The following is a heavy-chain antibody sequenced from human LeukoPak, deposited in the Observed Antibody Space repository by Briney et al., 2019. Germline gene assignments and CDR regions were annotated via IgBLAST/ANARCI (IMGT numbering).Heavy chain of an antibody. Sequence: GGSLRLSCAASGFTLSSYWMHWVRQTPGRRLVWVARINTDGTIIDYADSVQGRFTISRDNAKNTLYLQMNSLRAEDTALYYCVKDLDFRADCWGQGTLVTVSS. D-gene: IGHD2/OR15-2a*01. CDR3: VKDLDFRADC. V-gene: IGHV3-74*01. CDR1: GFTLSSYW. J-gene: IGHJ4*02. CDR2: INTDGTII.